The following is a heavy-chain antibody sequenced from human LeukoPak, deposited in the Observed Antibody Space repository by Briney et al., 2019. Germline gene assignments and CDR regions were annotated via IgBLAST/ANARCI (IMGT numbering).Heavy chain of an antibody. CDR1: GYAFTSYG. D-gene: IGHD2-8*01. Sequence: ASVKVSCKASGYAFTSYGITWVRQAPGQGLEWMGWIAAYNGNTNYLRKLQGRVTMTTDTSTTTAYMELRSLRSDDTAVYYCARDVLYGSASDYWGQGTLVTVSS. CDR2: IAAYNGNT. J-gene: IGHJ4*02. CDR3: ARDVLYGSASDY. V-gene: IGHV1-18*01.